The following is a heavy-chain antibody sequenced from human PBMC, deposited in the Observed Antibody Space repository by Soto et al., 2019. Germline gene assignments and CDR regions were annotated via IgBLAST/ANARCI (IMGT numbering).Heavy chain of an antibody. Sequence: PSETLSLTCAVYGGSFSGYCWSWIRQPPGKGLEWIGEINHSGSTNYNPSLKSRVTISVDTSKNQFSLKLSSVTAADTAVYYCARGLYGHLYIDWGQGTLVTVSS. CDR3: ARGLYGHLYID. D-gene: IGHD2-15*01. CDR2: INHSGST. J-gene: IGHJ4*02. V-gene: IGHV4-34*01. CDR1: GGSFSGYC.